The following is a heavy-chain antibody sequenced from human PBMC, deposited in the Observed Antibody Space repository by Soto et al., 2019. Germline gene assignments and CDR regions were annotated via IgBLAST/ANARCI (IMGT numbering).Heavy chain of an antibody. J-gene: IGHJ5*02. D-gene: IGHD3-9*01. CDR1: GGSISSYY. V-gene: IGHV4-59*01. CDR2: IYYSGST. CDR3: ARGLEYDILTGYFDRFRWFHP. Sequence: PSETLSLTCTVSGGSISSYYWSWIRQPPGKGLEWIGYIYYSGSTNYNPSLKSRVTISVDTSKNQFSLKLSSVTAADTAVYYCARGLEYDILTGYFDRFRWFHPWGQGTLVTVSS.